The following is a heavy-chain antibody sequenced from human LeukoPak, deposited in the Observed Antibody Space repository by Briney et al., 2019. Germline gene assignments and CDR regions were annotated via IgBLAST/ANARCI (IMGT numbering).Heavy chain of an antibody. D-gene: IGHD3-3*01. CDR3: ARVRYEGFDP. V-gene: IGHV4-4*07. J-gene: IGHJ5*02. CDR1: GGSMSRYY. Sequence: LSEPLSLTCTVSGGSMSRYYWSWIRQPAGKGLEWIGRIYTSGSTNYNPSLKSRVTMSVDTSRNQFSLSLRAVTAADTAVYYCARVRYEGFDPWGQGTLVTVSS. CDR2: IYTSGST.